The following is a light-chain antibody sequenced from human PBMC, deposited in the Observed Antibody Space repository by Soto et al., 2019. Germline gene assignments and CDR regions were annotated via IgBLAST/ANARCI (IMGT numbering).Light chain of an antibody. Sequence: IVLTKSPGTLSLSPGERATLSCRASQSVSNNYLAWYQPKPGQDPRLLIYGAYNRATGIPDRFIGSGSGTDFTLTISRLEPEDFAVYYCQQYGSSGTFGQGTKVDIK. CDR1: QSVSNNY. CDR2: GAY. V-gene: IGKV3-20*01. J-gene: IGKJ1*01. CDR3: QQYGSSGT.